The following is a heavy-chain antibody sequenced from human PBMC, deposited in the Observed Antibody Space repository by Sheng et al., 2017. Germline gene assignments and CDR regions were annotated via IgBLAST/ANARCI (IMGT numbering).Heavy chain of an antibody. J-gene: IGHJ3*02. D-gene: IGHD3-10*01. CDR1: GYSISSGYY. CDR2: IYHSGST. V-gene: IGHV4-38-2*02. Sequence: QVQLQESGPGLVKPSETLSLTCTVSGYSISSGYYWGWIRQPPGKGLEWIGSIYHSGSTYYNPSLKSRVTISVDTSKNQFSLKLSSVTAADTAVYYCARGSSGSGSGGVSFDIVGTKGQVVTVSS. CDR3: ARGSSGSGSGGVSFDI.